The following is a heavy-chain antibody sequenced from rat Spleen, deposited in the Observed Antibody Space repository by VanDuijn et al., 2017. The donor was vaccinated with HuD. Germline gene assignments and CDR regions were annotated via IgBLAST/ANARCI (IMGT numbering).Heavy chain of an antibody. Sequence: EVQLVESGGGVVQPGRSLKLSCAASGFTYRNYVMAWVRQAPAKGLEWVATIIYDGSRTYYRDSVKGRFTISRDNAKNTLYLQMDSLRSEDTATYYCAKDMNYYSTYPFYVMGDWGQGASVTVSS. J-gene: IGHJ4*01. D-gene: IGHD1-2*01. V-gene: IGHV5-29*01. CDR3: AKDMNYYSTYPFYVMGD. CDR2: IIYDGSRT. CDR1: GFTYRNYV.